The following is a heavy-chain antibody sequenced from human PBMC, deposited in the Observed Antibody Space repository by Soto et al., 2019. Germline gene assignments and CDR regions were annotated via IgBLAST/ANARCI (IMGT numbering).Heavy chain of an antibody. Sequence: QVQLQESGPGLVKPSGTLSLTCAVSGGSISDNWWSWVRQPQGKGVEWIGEIYHSGTTNYNPSVKSRVTISLDKSASQISLTLNSVTAADKAVYYCARHVAVARTRGIDYWGQGTLVTVSS. CDR1: GGSISDNW. D-gene: IGHD6-19*01. V-gene: IGHV4-4*02. J-gene: IGHJ4*02. CDR2: IYHSGTT. CDR3: ARHVAVARTRGIDY.